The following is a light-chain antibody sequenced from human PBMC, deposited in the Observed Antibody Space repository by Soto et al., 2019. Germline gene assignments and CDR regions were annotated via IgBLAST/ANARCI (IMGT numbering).Light chain of an antibody. Sequence: QSVLTRPPSVSGAPGQRVTISCTGSSSNIGAGYDVLWYQQLPGTAPKLLFYGNSNRPSGVPDRFSGSKSGTSASQAIAGLQAEDEADYYCQSYDSSLSAVVFGGGTKLTVL. CDR1: SSNIGAGYD. CDR3: QSYDSSLSAVV. V-gene: IGLV1-40*01. J-gene: IGLJ2*01. CDR2: GNS.